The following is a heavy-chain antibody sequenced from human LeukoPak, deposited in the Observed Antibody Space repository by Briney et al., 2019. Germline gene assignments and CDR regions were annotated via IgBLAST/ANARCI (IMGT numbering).Heavy chain of an antibody. J-gene: IGHJ5*02. CDR3: ARAAARPAAMRFDH. Sequence: PSETLSLTCTVSGGSISSGDYYWSWIRQPPGKGLEWIGYIYYSGSTYYNPSLKSRVTISVDTSKNQFSLKLSSVTAADTAVYYCARAAARPAAMRFDHWGQGTLVTVSS. D-gene: IGHD2-2*01. CDR1: GGSISSGDYY. CDR2: IYYSGST. V-gene: IGHV4-30-4*08.